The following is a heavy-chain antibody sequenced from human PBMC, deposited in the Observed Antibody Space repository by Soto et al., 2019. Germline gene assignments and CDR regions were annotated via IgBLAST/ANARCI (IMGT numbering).Heavy chain of an antibody. Sequence: GASVKVSCKASGGTFSSYAISWARQAPGQGLEWMGGIIPIFGTANYAQKFQGRVTITADESTSTAYMELSSLRSEDTAVYYCARDAGTDYYYGMDVWGQGTTVTVSS. D-gene: IGHD6-13*01. V-gene: IGHV1-69*13. J-gene: IGHJ6*02. CDR1: GGTFSSYA. CDR2: IIPIFGTA. CDR3: ARDAGTDYYYGMDV.